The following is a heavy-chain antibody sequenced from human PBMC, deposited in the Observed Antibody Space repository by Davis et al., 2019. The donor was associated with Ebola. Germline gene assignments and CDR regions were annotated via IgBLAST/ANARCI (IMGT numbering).Heavy chain of an antibody. Sequence: GESLKISCAASGFTFSSYWVSWVRQAPGKGLEWVANIKQDGSEKYYVDSVKGRFTISRDNAKNSLYLQMNSLRAEDTAVYYCAKDQGRGYSGYDYPRGHYYYYGMDVWGQGTTVTVSS. CDR2: IKQDGSEK. CDR1: GFTFSSYW. J-gene: IGHJ6*02. V-gene: IGHV3-7*01. D-gene: IGHD5-12*01. CDR3: AKDQGRGYSGYDYPRGHYYYYGMDV.